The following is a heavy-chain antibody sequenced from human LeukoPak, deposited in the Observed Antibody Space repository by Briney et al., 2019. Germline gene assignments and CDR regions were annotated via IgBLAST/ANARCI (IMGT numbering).Heavy chain of an antibody. CDR2: MNPNSGNT. CDR3: ARSALKYYSSGSYY. D-gene: IGHD3-10*01. J-gene: IGHJ4*02. CDR1: GYTFTSYD. V-gene: IGHV1-8*01. Sequence: ASVKVSCKASGYTFTSYDINWVRQATGQGLEWMGWMNPNSGNTGYAQKFQGRVTMTTDTSTSTAYMELRSLRSDDTAVYYCARSALKYYSSGSYYWGQGTLVTVSS.